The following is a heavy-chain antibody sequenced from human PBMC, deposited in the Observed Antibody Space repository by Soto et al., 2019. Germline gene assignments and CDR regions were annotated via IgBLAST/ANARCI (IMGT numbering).Heavy chain of an antibody. Sequence: ASVKVSCKAPGYTFTSYGISWVRQAPGQGLEWMGWISSYNGNTNYAQKVQGRVTLTTDTSTSTTYMELRSLRSDDTAVYYCARGPRYCSTTTCFSGVTWFDPWGQGTLVTVSS. CDR1: GYTFTSYG. CDR3: ARGPRYCSTTTCFSGVTWFDP. J-gene: IGHJ5*02. V-gene: IGHV1-18*04. CDR2: ISSYNGNT. D-gene: IGHD2-2*01.